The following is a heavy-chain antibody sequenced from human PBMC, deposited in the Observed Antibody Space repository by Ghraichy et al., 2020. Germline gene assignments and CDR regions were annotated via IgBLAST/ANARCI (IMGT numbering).Heavy chain of an antibody. Sequence: SETLSLTCTVSGGSISSYYWSWIRQPPGKGLEWIGYIYYSGSTNYNPSLKSRVTISVDTSKNQFSLKLSSVTAADTAVYYCARASTTVTTSGYYYYGMDVWGQGTTVTVSS. CDR1: GGSISSYY. CDR3: ARASTTVTTSGYYYYGMDV. D-gene: IGHD4-17*01. V-gene: IGHV4-59*01. CDR2: IYYSGST. J-gene: IGHJ6*02.